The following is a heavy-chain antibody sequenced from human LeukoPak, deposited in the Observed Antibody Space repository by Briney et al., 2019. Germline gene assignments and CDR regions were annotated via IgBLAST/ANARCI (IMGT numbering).Heavy chain of an antibody. J-gene: IGHJ5*02. CDR3: ARDNTLVVDP. D-gene: IGHD3-22*01. V-gene: IGHV1-69*05. CDR1: GGTFSSYA. CDR2: IIPVFGTA. Sequence: GSSVKVSCKASGGTFSSYAISWVRQAPGQGLEWMGGIIPVFGTANYAQKFQGRVTITTDESTSTAYMELSSLRSEDTAVYYCARDNTLVVDPWGQGTLVTVSS.